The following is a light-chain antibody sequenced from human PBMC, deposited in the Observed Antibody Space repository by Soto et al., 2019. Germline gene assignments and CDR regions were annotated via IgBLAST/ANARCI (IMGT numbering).Light chain of an antibody. J-gene: IGKJ4*01. CDR3: LQDYNYPLT. V-gene: IGKV1-5*01. CDR2: DAS. Sequence: EIQVSQSPSTLSASVGDRVTITCRASQSISRYLAWYQKKPGKAPKLLISDASSLQSGVPSRLSGSGSGTDFTLTISSLQPEDFATYYCLQDYNYPLTFGGGTKVDI. CDR1: QSISRY.